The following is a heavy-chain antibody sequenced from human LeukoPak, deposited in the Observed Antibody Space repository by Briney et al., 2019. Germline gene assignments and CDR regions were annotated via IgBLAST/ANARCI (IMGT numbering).Heavy chain of an antibody. J-gene: IGHJ4*02. V-gene: IGHV4-59*01. D-gene: IGHD2-21*01. CDR1: GGSINNYF. CDR2: IYYSGST. CDR3: ARRFSANPGRYCGGECYLPDY. Sequence: PSETLSLTCTVSGGSINNYFFTWIRQPPGKGLEWIGYIYYSGSTNYSPSLKSRVTISLDTSKNQFSLKLSSVTAADTAVYYCARRFSANPGRYCGGECYLPDYWGQGTLVTVSS.